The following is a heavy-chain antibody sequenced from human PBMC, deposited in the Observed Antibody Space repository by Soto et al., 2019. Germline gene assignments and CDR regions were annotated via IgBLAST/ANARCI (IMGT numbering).Heavy chain of an antibody. D-gene: IGHD6-13*01. Sequence: QITLKESGPTLVKPTQTLTLTCTFSGFSLSTSGVGVGWIRQPPGKALEWLALIYWDDDKRYSPSLKSRLTTXKXTXTNPLVITMTNMDPVDTATYYGAHIWAAAGTYYFDSWGQATLVTVSS. CDR2: IYWDDDK. CDR1: GFSLSTSGVG. CDR3: AHIWAAAGTYYFDS. J-gene: IGHJ4*02. V-gene: IGHV2-5*02.